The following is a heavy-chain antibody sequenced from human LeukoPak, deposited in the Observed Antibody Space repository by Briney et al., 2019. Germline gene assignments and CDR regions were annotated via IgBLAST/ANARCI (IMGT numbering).Heavy chain of an antibody. D-gene: IGHD1-26*01. CDR2: IVVGSGNT. CDR3: AGHLLSGSYYEFDY. J-gene: IGHJ4*01. V-gene: IGHV1-58*01. Sequence: SVKLSCKASGFTFTSSAVQWVRQARGQRLEWIGWIVVGSGNTNYAQKFQERVTITRDMSTSTAYMELSSLRSEDTAVYYCAGHLLSGSYYEFDYCGHEALGTVSS. CDR1: GFTFTSSA.